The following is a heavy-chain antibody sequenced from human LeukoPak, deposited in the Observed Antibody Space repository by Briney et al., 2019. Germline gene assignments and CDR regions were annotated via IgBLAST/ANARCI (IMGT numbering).Heavy chain of an antibody. J-gene: IGHJ4*02. CDR2: IYYSGST. CDR3: ASDSSGTGTYFDY. Sequence: PSETLSLTCTVSGGSISSYCWSWIRQPPGKGLEWIGYIYYSGSTNYNPSLKSRVTISVDTSKNQFSLKLSSVTAADTAVYYCASDSSGTGTYFDYWGQGTLVTVSS. D-gene: IGHD3-22*01. CDR1: GGSISSYC. V-gene: IGHV4-59*12.